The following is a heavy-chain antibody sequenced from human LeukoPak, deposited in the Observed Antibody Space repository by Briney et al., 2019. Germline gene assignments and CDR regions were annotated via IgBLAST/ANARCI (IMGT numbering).Heavy chain of an antibody. D-gene: IGHD1-26*01. CDR3: AREATVVGATII. CDR2: ISTSGTT. CDR1: GGSVTTYY. V-gene: IGHV4-4*07. J-gene: IGHJ4*02. Sequence: KPSETLSLTCTVSGGSVTTYYWSWIRQSAGKGLEWIGHISTSGTTIYNPSLKSRVTMSVDTAKNQFSLKLTSVTAADTAVYYCAREATVVGATIIWGQGTLVTVSS.